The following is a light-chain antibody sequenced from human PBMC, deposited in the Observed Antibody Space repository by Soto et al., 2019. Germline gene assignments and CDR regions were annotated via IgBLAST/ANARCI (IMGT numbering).Light chain of an antibody. Sequence: TQPPSVSGAPGQRVTISCTGSSSNIGSGYDVHWYQQLPGTAPKLLIYDNNNRPSGVPDRFSGSKSATSASLAITGLQAEDEADYYCQSHDSSLSGFYVFGTGTKVTVL. CDR2: DNN. CDR3: QSHDSSLSGFYV. J-gene: IGLJ1*01. CDR1: SSNIGSGYD. V-gene: IGLV1-40*01.